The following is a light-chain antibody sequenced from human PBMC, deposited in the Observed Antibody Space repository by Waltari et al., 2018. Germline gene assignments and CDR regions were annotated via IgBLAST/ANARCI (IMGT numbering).Light chain of an antibody. Sequence: QSALTQPASVSGSPGQSITISCTGTSSDIGGYNYVSWYQQHPGKAPKLMIYDVARWPSGVSKRLSGSTSGNTASLTISGLQAEDEADYYCTSYTTTKTVVFGGGTKVTVL. CDR3: TSYTTTKTVV. J-gene: IGLJ2*01. V-gene: IGLV2-14*01. CDR1: SSDIGGYNY. CDR2: DVA.